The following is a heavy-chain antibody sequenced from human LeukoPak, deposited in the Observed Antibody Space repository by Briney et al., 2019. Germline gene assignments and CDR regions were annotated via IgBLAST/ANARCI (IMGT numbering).Heavy chain of an antibody. CDR1: GGTFSSYA. Sequence: SVKVSCKASGGTFSSYAISWVRQAPGQGLEWMGGIIPIFGTANYAQKFQGRVTITADGSTSTAYMELSSLRSEDTAVYYCARGRSVGYCSGGSCYFFQHWGQGTLVTVSS. V-gene: IGHV1-69*13. J-gene: IGHJ1*01. D-gene: IGHD2-15*01. CDR2: IIPIFGTA. CDR3: ARGRSVGYCSGGSCYFFQH.